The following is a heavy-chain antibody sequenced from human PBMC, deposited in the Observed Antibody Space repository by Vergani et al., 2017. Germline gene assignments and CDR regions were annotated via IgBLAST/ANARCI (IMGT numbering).Heavy chain of an antibody. V-gene: IGHV3-23*01. Sequence: EVQLLESGGALLRPGGSLRLSCEAPGFGFSSYPMTWVRQAPGKGLKWVSAISGSGGNTYYADSVKGRFTISRDNSKNTLYLQMNSLRAEDTAVYYCAKDRDNWNYYNFDYWGQGTLVTVSS. D-gene: IGHD1-7*01. J-gene: IGHJ4*02. CDR2: ISGSGGNT. CDR3: AKDRDNWNYYNFDY. CDR1: GFGFSSYP.